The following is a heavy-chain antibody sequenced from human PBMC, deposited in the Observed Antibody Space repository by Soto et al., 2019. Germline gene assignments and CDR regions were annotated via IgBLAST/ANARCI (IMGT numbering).Heavy chain of an antibody. CDR3: AKVSSDRGYYYFAMDV. CDR1: GFIFSSYA. CDR2: ISHGGNEK. J-gene: IGHJ6*02. Sequence: QVQLLESGGGVVQPGRSLRISCAASGFIFSSYAMHWVRQAPGKGLEWVAVISHGGNEKYYADSVEGRFTIYRDNSKNMVYLQMNGLRPEDTAVYYCAKVSSDRGYYYFAMDVWGQVTTVTVSS. V-gene: IGHV3-30*18. D-gene: IGHD3-10*01.